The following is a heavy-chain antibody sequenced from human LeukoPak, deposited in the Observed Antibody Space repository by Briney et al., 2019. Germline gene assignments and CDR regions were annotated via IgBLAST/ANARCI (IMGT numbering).Heavy chain of an antibody. V-gene: IGHV4-34*01. CDR2: INHSGST. CDR1: GGSFSGYY. Sequence: KTSETLSLTCAVYGGSFSGYYWSWIRQPPGKGLEGLGEINHSGSTNYNPSLKSRVTISVDTSKNQFSLKLSSVTAADTAVYYCASGRGGYNYWSVRWFDPWGQGTLVTVSS. J-gene: IGHJ5*02. CDR3: ASGRGGYNYWSVRWFDP. D-gene: IGHD5-24*01.